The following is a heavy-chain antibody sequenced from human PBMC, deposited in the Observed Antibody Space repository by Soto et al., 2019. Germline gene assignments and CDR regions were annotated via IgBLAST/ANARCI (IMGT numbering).Heavy chain of an antibody. CDR2: ISAYNGNT. J-gene: IGHJ6*02. Sequence: QVQLVQSGAEVKKPGASVKVSCKASGYTFTSYGISWVRQAPGQGLEWMGWISAYNGNTTYAQKLQGRVTMTTDTSTSIAYMELRRLGSDDTAVYYCASNSDFRSGYASTGYYYYGMDVLGQGTTVTVSS. CDR3: ASNSDFRSGYASTGYYYYGMDV. V-gene: IGHV1-18*01. CDR1: GYTFTSYG. D-gene: IGHD3-3*01.